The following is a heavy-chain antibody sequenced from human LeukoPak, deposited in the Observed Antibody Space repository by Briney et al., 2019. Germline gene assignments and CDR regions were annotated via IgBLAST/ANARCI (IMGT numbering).Heavy chain of an antibody. V-gene: IGHV4-59*13. CDR3: ARDVDTVLVD. Sequence: SETLSLTCTVSGGSISSYYWSWIRRPPGKGLEWIGYVYYSGSTNYNPSLKSRVTISVDTSKNQFSLRLSSVTAADTAVYYCARDVDTVLVDWGQGTLVTVSS. CDR2: VYYSGST. CDR1: GGSISSYY. J-gene: IGHJ4*02. D-gene: IGHD2-2*03.